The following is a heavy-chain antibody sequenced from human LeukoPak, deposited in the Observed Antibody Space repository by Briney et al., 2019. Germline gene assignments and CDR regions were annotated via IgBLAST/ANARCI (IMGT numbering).Heavy chain of an antibody. CDR2: IRYDGSNK. J-gene: IGHJ4*02. CDR1: RFTFSSYS. V-gene: IGHV3-30*02. Sequence: GGSLRLSCAASRFTFSSYSMNWVRQAPGKGLEWVAFIRYDGSNKYYADSVKGRFTISRDNSKNTLYLQMNSLRAEDTAVYYCAAFDWLLGRVDYWGQGTLVTVSS. CDR3: AAFDWLLGRVDY. D-gene: IGHD3-9*01.